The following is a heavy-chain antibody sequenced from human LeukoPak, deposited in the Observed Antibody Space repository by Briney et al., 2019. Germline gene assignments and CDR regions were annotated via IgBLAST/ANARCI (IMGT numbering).Heavy chain of an antibody. V-gene: IGHV3-7*03. J-gene: IGHJ1*01. CDR1: GFTFNDYW. CDR2: IKQDGGEK. D-gene: IGHD3-16*01. CDR3: ARVRRANTPNFFQH. Sequence: PGGSLRLSCAASGFTFNDYWMSWVRQAPGKGLEWVASIKQDGGEKRYVDSVKGRFTISRDNTENSLYLQMNGLGAEDTALYYCARVRRANTPNFFQHWGRGTLVTVSS.